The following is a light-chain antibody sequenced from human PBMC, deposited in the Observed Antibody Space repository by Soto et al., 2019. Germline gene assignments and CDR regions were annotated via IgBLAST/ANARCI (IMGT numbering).Light chain of an antibody. Sequence: QSALTQPASVSGSPGQSITISCTGTSSDVGGYSYVSWYQQHPGKAPKLMIYDVSNRPSGVSNRFSGSKSGNTASLTIDGLQAEDEADYYCSSYTSSSTLVVGGGTKLTVL. CDR1: SSDVGGYSY. CDR3: SSYTSSSTLV. J-gene: IGLJ2*01. V-gene: IGLV2-14*01. CDR2: DVS.